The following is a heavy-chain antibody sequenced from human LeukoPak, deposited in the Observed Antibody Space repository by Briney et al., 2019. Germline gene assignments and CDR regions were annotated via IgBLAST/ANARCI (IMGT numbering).Heavy chain of an antibody. CDR1: GFTFTSSA. CDR3: AADYYYDSSGYYYPGDY. D-gene: IGHD3-22*01. J-gene: IGHJ4*02. CDR2: IVVGSGNT. V-gene: IGHV1-58*01. Sequence: ASEKVSCKASGFTFTSSAVQWVRQARGQRLEWIGWIVVGSGNTNYAQKFQERVTITRDMSTSTAYMELSSLRSEDTAVYYCAADYYYDSSGYYYPGDYWGQGTLVTVSS.